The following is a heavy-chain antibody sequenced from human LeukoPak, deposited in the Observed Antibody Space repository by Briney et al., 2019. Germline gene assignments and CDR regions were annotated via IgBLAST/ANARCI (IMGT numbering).Heavy chain of an antibody. Sequence: GASVKVSCKASGYTFTSYGISWVRQAPGQGVEWMGWISAYNGNTNYAQKLQGRVTMTTDTSTSTAYMELRSLRSDDTAVYYCARDRAGVVVAATLRWFDPWGQGTLVTVSS. CDR3: ARDRAGVVVAATLRWFDP. V-gene: IGHV1-18*01. J-gene: IGHJ5*02. CDR1: GYTFTSYG. CDR2: ISAYNGNT. D-gene: IGHD2-15*01.